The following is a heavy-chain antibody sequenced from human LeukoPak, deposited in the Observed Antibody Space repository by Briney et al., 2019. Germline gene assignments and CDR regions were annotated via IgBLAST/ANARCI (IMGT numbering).Heavy chain of an antibody. D-gene: IGHD3-10*01. CDR3: AKAVMVRGVLSANWFDP. J-gene: IGHJ5*02. V-gene: IGHV3-30*18. Sequence: GRSLRLSCAASGFTFSSYGMHWVRQAPGKGLEWVAVISYDGSNKYYADSVKGRFTISRDNSKNTLYLQMNSLRAEDTAVYYCAKAVMVRGVLSANWFDPWGQGTLVTVSS. CDR1: GFTFSSYG. CDR2: ISYDGSNK.